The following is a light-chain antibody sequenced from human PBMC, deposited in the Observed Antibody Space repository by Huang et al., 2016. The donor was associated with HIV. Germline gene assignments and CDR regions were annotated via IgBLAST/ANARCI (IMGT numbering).Light chain of an antibody. Sequence: DILLTQSPFSLSASVGNRVTITCRASQNINTYLNWYQQKPGKAPNLLIQSASTLQTGVPSRFSGSGSGTDFTLTVNSLQPEDSATYYCQQGYSALITFGQGTRL. CDR1: QNINTY. CDR2: SAS. J-gene: IGKJ5*01. V-gene: IGKV1-39*01. CDR3: QQGYSALIT.